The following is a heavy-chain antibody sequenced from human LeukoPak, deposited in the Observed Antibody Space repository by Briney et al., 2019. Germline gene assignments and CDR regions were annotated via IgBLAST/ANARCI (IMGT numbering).Heavy chain of an antibody. CDR2: ISGRDDST. CDR3: AKGGCINPRCYIGDY. CDR1: GFTFSGFA. D-gene: IGHD2-2*02. Sequence: PGGSLRLSCVASGFTFSGFAMSWVRQAPGRGLEWVSSISGRDDSTYYADSVRGRFTISRDNSKNTLYVHMNSLRAEDTAVYYCAKGGCINPRCYIGDYWGQGALVTVSS. J-gene: IGHJ4*02. V-gene: IGHV3-23*01.